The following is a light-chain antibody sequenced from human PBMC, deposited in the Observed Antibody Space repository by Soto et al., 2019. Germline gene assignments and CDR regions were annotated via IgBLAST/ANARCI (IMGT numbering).Light chain of an antibody. Sequence: DSQMTQSQSSLSASVGDRVTITCRASQSISSYLNWYQQKPGKAPKLLIYAASSLQSGVPSRFNGSGSGTDFTLTISSLQHEDFATYYCQQSYSTPITFGQGTRLEIK. CDR3: QQSYSTPIT. V-gene: IGKV1-39*01. CDR1: QSISSY. CDR2: AAS. J-gene: IGKJ5*01.